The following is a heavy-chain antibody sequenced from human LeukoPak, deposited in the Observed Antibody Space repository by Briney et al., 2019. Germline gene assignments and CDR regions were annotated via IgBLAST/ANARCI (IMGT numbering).Heavy chain of an antibody. CDR1: GYTFTSYY. CDR2: INPSGGST. J-gene: IGHJ5*02. D-gene: IGHD2-21*02. Sequence: ASVKVSCKASGYTFTSYYMHWVRQAPGQGLEWMGIINPSGGSTSYAQKFQGRATMTRDTSTSTVYMELSSLRSEDTAVYYCARDVGSAYCGGDCSINWFDPWGQGTLVTVSS. V-gene: IGHV1-46*01. CDR3: ARDVGSAYCGGDCSINWFDP.